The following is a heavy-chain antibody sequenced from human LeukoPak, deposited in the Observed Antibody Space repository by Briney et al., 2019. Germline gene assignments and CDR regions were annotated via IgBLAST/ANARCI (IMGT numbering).Heavy chain of an antibody. CDR2: ISAYNGNT. CDR1: GYTFTNYG. Sequence: ASEKVSCKASGYTFTNYGISWVRQAPGQRLEWMGLISAYNGNTNYAQKLQGRVTMTTDTSTSTAYMELRSLRSDDTAVYYCARDRPYSSSYLTPVYDYWGQGTLVTVSS. CDR3: ARDRPYSSSYLTPVYDY. D-gene: IGHD6-6*01. V-gene: IGHV1-18*01. J-gene: IGHJ4*02.